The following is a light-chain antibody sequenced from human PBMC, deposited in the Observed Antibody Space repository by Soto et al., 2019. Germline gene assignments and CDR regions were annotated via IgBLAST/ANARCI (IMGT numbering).Light chain of an antibody. CDR2: DAF. V-gene: IGKV3-11*01. CDR3: QQRSSWPT. J-gene: IGKJ2*01. CDR1: QSVSSN. Sequence: EIVLTQSPATLSLSPGERATLSCRASQSVSSNLAWYQQKLGQAPRLLIYDAFNRATGIPARFSGSGSGTDFTLTISNLEPADFAVYYCQQRSSWPTFGQGTKLEIK.